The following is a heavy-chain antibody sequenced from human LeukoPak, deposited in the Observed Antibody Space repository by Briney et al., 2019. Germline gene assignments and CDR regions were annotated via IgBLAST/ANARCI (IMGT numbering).Heavy chain of an antibody. V-gene: IGHV3-15*01. D-gene: IGHD3-22*01. CDR2: IKSNTDGGTV. CDR1: GFTFSSAW. CDR3: SRRRSGFLDY. Sequence: GGSLRLSCAASGFTFSSAWMTWVRQAPGKGLEWVGRIKSNTDGGTVDYAAPVKDRFTISRDDSKNTLYLEINNLKAEDTAVYYCSRRRSGFLDYWGQGTLVTVSS. J-gene: IGHJ4*02.